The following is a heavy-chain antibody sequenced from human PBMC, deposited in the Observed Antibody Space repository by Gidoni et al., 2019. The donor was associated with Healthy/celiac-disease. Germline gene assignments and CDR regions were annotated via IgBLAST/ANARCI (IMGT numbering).Heavy chain of an antibody. CDR3: ARVEAAAGSYAFDI. CDR1: GFTFSSYS. J-gene: IGHJ3*02. Sequence: EVQLVESGGGLVKPGGSLRLSCAASGFTFSSYSMNWVRQAPGKGLEWVSSISSSSSYIYYADSVKGRFTISRDNAKNSLYLQMNSLRAEDTAVYYCARVEAAAGSYAFDIWGQGTMVTVSS. D-gene: IGHD6-13*01. V-gene: IGHV3-21*01. CDR2: ISSSSSYI.